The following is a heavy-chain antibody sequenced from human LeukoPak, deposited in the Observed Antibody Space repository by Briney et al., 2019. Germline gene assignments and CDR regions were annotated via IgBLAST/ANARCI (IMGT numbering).Heavy chain of an antibody. Sequence: PGGSLRLSCAASGFTFSTYSMNWVRQAPGKGLEWVSSISSSSSYIYYADSVKGRFTISRDNARNSLYLQMNTLRAEDTAVYSCARGADGVSSNSRGWFDPWGQGTLVTVSS. CDR3: ARGADGVSSNSRGWFDP. CDR2: ISSSSSYI. CDR1: GFTFSTYS. V-gene: IGHV3-21*06. J-gene: IGHJ5*02. D-gene: IGHD2-15*01.